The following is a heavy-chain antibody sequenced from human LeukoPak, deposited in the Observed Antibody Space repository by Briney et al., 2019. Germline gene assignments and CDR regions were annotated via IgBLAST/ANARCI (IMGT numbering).Heavy chain of an antibody. CDR2: INPNSGGT. D-gene: IGHD2-2*01. CDR3: ARGLGYCSSTSCSNDAFDI. J-gene: IGHJ3*02. CDR1: GYTFTCYY. V-gene: IGHV1-2*04. Sequence: ASVKVSCKASGYTFTCYYMHWVRQAPGQGLEWMGWINPNSGGTNYAQKFQGWVTMTRDTSISTAYMELSRLRSDDTAVYYCARGLGYCSSTSCSNDAFDIWGQGTMVTVSS.